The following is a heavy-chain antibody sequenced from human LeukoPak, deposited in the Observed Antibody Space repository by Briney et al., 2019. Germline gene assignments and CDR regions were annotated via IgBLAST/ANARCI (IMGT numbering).Heavy chain of an antibody. J-gene: IGHJ4*02. CDR1: GFTFSSYS. D-gene: IGHD3-10*01. CDR3: TRDPLWFGELLRRVGFDY. CDR2: IRSKAYGGTT. V-gene: IGHV3-49*04. Sequence: GGSLRLSCAASGFTFSSYSMNWVRQAPGKGLEWVGFIRSKAYGGTTEYAASVKGRFTISRDDSKSIAYLQMNSLKTEDTAVYYCTRDPLWFGELLRRVGFDYWGQGTLVTVSS.